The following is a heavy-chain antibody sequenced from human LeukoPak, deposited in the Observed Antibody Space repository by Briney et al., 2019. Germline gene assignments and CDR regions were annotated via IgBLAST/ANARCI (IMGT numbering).Heavy chain of an antibody. Sequence: SETLSLSCTVSGASISNSAYYWLWIRQPPGEGLECIGTVHYSGSTFYNPSLKSRVNISVDTSKNQFSLQLSSVTAADTAVYYCARLFFVIDTWGQGTLVTVSS. J-gene: IGHJ5*02. CDR2: VHYSGST. D-gene: IGHD3-3*01. CDR1: GASISNSAYY. CDR3: ARLFFVIDT. V-gene: IGHV4-39*01.